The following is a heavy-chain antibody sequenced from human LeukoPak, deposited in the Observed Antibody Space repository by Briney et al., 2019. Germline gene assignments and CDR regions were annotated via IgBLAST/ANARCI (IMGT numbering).Heavy chain of an antibody. CDR1: GGSFSGYY. J-gene: IGHJ5*02. CDR2: INHSGST. CDR3: ARGEVLWFGATNWFDP. V-gene: IGHV4-34*01. Sequence: SETLSLTCAVYGGSFSGYYWSWIRQPPGKGLEWIGEINHSGSTNYNPSLKSRVTISVDTSKNQFSLKLSSVTAADMAVYYCARGEVLWFGATNWFDPWGQGTLVTVSS. D-gene: IGHD3-10*01.